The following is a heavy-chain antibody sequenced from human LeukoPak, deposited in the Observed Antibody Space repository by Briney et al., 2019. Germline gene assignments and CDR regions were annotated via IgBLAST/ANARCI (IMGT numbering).Heavy chain of an antibody. CDR2: ISAYNGNT. CDR1: GYTFTGYY. V-gene: IGHV1-18*04. D-gene: IGHD6-13*01. J-gene: IGHJ4*02. CDR3: ARDGQYSSSWYRQGFDY. Sequence: ASVTVSFKASGYTFTGYYMHWVRQAPGQGLEWMGWISAYNGNTNYAQKLQGRVTMTTDTSTSTAYMELRSLRSDDTAVYYCARDGQYSSSWYRQGFDYWGQGTLVTVSS.